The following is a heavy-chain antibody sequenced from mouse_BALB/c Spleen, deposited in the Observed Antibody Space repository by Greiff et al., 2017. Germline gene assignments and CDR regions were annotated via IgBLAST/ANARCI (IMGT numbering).Heavy chain of an antibody. CDR2: IYPGNSDT. V-gene: IGHV1-5*01. Sequence: EVQLQQSGTVLARPGASVKMSCKASGYSFTSYWMHWVKQRPGQGLEWIGAIYPGNSDTSYNQKFKGKAKLTAVTSASTAYMELSSLTNEDTAVYYCARTRELQAWFAYWGQGTLVTVSA. CDR3: ARTRELQAWFAY. J-gene: IGHJ3*01. CDR1: GYSFTSYW. D-gene: IGHD2-1*01.